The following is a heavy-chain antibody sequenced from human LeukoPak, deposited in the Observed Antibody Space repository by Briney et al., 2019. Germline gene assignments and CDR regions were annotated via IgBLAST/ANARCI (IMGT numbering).Heavy chain of an antibody. J-gene: IGHJ4*02. CDR3: AKGASPFRFRESQDY. D-gene: IGHD3-10*01. V-gene: IGHV3-23*01. Sequence: GGSLRLSCAASGFTFSTYWMTWVRQAPGKGLEWVSAISGSGGSTYYADSVKGRFTISRDNSKNTLYLQMNSLRAEDTAVYYCAKGASPFRFRESQDYWGQGTLVTVSS. CDR2: ISGSGGST. CDR1: GFTFSTYW.